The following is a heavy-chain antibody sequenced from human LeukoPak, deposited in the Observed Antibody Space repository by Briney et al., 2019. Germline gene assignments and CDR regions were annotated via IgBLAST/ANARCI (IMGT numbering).Heavy chain of an antibody. CDR3: ARGKTAGYSSGWYYFDY. V-gene: IGHV4-59*01. CDR2: IYYSGSS. Sequence: PGGSLRLSCAASGFTFSSFGMHWVRQPPGKGLEWIGYIYYSGSSNYNPSLKSRVTISVDTSKNQFSLKLSSVTAADTAVYYCARGKTAGYSSGWYYFDYWGQGTLVTVSS. D-gene: IGHD6-19*01. J-gene: IGHJ4*02. CDR1: GFTFSSFG.